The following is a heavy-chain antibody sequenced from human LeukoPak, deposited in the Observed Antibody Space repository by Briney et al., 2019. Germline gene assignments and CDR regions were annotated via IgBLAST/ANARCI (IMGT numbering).Heavy chain of an antibody. V-gene: IGHV3-7*03. CDR2: INRDGSQR. J-gene: IGHJ4*02. CDR3: ARDSTYSSGSRFYDRFDY. Sequence: GGSLRLSCAASGFTFSDYGMHWVRQAPGKGQEWVANINRDGSQRNHVDSVKGRFTISRDNAKNSLYLQMDSLTAEDTAVYYCARDSTYSSGSRFYDRFDYWGQGTLVTVSS. CDR1: GFTFSDYG. D-gene: IGHD2-15*01.